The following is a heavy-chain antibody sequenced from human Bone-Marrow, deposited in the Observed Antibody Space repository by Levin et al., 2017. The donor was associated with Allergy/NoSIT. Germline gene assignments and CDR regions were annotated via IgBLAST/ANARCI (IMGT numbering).Heavy chain of an antibody. J-gene: IGHJ6*02. V-gene: IGHV4-59*01. CDR1: GGSISSYY. D-gene: IGHD3-16*01. CDR3: ARYDYSYYYYALDV. Sequence: NPSETLSLTCTVSGGSISSYYWSWIRQPPGKGLEWIGYIYYSGSPNYNPSLKSRVTISVDTSKNQFSLKLSSVTAADTAVYYCARYDYSYYYYALDVWGQGTTVTVSS. CDR2: IYYSGSP.